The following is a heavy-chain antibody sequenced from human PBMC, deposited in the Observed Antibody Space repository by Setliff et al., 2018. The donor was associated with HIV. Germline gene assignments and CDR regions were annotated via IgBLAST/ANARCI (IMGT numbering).Heavy chain of an antibody. CDR2: IYPSDSDT. Sequence: GESPKISCKDSGDKFPNYYLGWVRQMPGKGLEWIGVIYPSDSDTRYSPSFQGQVTISADKSISAAYLQLNTLRASDTAIYYCTKGGGLNFRYHDWFVKIWGQGTLVTVSS. J-gene: IGHJ4*03. CDR3: TKGGGLNFRYHDWFVKI. D-gene: IGHD3-9*01. CDR1: GDKFPNYY. V-gene: IGHV5-51*01.